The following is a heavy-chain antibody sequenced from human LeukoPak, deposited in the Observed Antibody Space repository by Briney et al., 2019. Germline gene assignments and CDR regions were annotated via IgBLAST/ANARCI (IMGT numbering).Heavy chain of an antibody. Sequence: SETLSLTCSVSDYSISSGYFWGWIRQPPGKGLEWIGSIYHSGSTHYNPSLKSRVTISVDTSRNQFSLRLTSVTAADTAVYYCARDETYSSDWQPNHSHYYMDVWGKGITVTVSS. J-gene: IGHJ6*03. CDR3: ARDETYSSDWQPNHSHYYMDV. CDR1: DYSISSGYF. V-gene: IGHV4-38-2*02. CDR2: IYHSGST. D-gene: IGHD6-19*01.